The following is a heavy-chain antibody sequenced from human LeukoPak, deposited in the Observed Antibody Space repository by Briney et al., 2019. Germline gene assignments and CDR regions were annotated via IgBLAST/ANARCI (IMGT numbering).Heavy chain of an antibody. V-gene: IGHV4-39*01. CDR3: ARHERAVSGWYVLDY. CDR2: VYYTGIT. Sequence: SETVSLTCTVSGDSISNDFSYWAWIRQPPGKGLEWIGTVYYTGITYYNSSLKSRVTISVDTSKNQFSLKLSSVTAADTAVYYCARHERAVSGWYVLDYWGQGTLVTVSS. J-gene: IGHJ4*02. CDR1: GDSISNDFSY. D-gene: IGHD6-19*01.